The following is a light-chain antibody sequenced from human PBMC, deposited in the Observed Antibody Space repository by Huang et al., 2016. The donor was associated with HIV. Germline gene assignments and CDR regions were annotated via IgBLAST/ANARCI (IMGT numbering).Light chain of an antibody. CDR3: QQYNTFT. V-gene: IGKV1-5*03. CDR1: QSVSTR. J-gene: IGKJ3*01. CDR2: EAS. Sequence: DIQMTQSPSTLSAAIGDRVTITCRASQSVSTRLARYQQKPGKAPRLLIQEASSLESGVPSRFSGSGSGTEFTLTISSLQPDGSATYSCQQYNTFTFGPGTKVDI.